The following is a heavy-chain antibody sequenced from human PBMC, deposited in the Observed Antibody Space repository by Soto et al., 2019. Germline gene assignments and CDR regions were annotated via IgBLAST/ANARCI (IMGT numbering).Heavy chain of an antibody. Sequence: GGSLRLSCAASGFTFSSYSMNWVRQATGKGLEWVSAIGTAGDTYYPGSVKGRFTISRENAKNSLYLQMNSLRAGDTAVYYCARGSRDGYDLDYWGQGTLVTVSS. CDR1: GFTFSSYS. CDR3: ARGSRDGYDLDY. CDR2: IGTAGDT. V-gene: IGHV3-13*01. J-gene: IGHJ4*02. D-gene: IGHD5-12*01.